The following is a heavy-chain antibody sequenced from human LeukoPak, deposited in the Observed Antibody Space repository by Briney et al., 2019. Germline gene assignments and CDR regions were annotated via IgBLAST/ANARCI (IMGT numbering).Heavy chain of an antibody. CDR1: AHTFTGYF. J-gene: IGHJ4*02. CDR3: ARGRLGDYFDY. CDR2: INPNSGGT. Sequence: ASVKVSCQASAHTFTGYFMHWVRQAPGQGLQWMSCINPNSGGTSYLQNFQGRVSMTSATSISTAYMDQSRLRSDDTAVYYCARGRLGDYFDYWGQGTHVTVSP. D-gene: IGHD6-25*01. V-gene: IGHV1-2*02.